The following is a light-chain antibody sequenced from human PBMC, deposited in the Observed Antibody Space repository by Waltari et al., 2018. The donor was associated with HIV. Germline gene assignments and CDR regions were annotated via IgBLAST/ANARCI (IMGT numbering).Light chain of an antibody. CDR2: DDS. V-gene: IGLV3-21*02. J-gene: IGLJ2*01. Sequence: YVLTQPTSVSVAPGQTDKISCWGKNIEKKGVQGYQQKQGQAPVLVIYDDSYRPTAIPVRFSGSTSGNTATLTVSIVEAGDEADYYCQLWDTSSDHPAFFGGGTKLTVV. CDR3: QLWDTSSDHPAF. CDR1: NIEKKG.